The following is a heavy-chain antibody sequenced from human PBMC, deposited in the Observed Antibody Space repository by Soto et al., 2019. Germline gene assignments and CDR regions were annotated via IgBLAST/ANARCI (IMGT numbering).Heavy chain of an antibody. CDR2: MNPNSGNT. V-gene: IGHV1-8*01. J-gene: IGHJ6*03. CDR1: GYTFTSYD. Sequence: GASVKVSCKASGYTFTSYDINWVRQANGQGLEWMGWMNPNSGNTGYAQKFQGRVTMTRNTSISTAYMELSSLRSEDTAVYYCARGFYYGDQDYYYYYYMDVWGKGTTVTVSS. CDR3: ARGFYYGDQDYYYYYYMDV. D-gene: IGHD4-17*01.